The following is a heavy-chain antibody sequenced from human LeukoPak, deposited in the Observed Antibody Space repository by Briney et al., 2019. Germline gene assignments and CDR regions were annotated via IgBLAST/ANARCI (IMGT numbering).Heavy chain of an antibody. J-gene: IGHJ4*02. D-gene: IGHD3-10*01. Sequence: GGSLRLSCAASGFTFTSYWMHWVRQAPGKGLVWVSRINSDGTSTSYADSVKGRFTISRDNAKNMLYLEMNSLRVDDTSVYYCARTTQDGSGIYYNVFDYWGQGTLVTVSS. CDR2: INSDGTST. CDR3: ARTTQDGSGIYYNVFDY. V-gene: IGHV3-74*01. CDR1: GFTFTSYW.